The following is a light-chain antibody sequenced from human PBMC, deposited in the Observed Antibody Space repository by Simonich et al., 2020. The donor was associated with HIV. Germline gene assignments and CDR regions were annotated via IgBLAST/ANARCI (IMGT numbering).Light chain of an antibody. Sequence: QSALTQPRSVSGSPGQSVTISCTGTSSDVGGSNYVSWYQQHPCKAPKLLIFDVIKRPSGVPDRFSGSKSGNTASLTISGLQAEDESDYYCCSYAGSYTFWVFGGGTKLTVL. CDR3: CSYAGSYTFWV. V-gene: IGLV2-11*01. J-gene: IGLJ3*02. CDR2: DVI. CDR1: SSDVGGSNY.